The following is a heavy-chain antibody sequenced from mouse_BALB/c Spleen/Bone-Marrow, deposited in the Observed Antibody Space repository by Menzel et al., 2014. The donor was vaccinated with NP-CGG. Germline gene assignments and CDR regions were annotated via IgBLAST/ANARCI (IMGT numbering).Heavy chain of an antibody. Sequence: QVQLQQSGAELVKPGASVKLSCKASGYTFTSYYMYWVKQRPGHGLEWFGEINPSNGGTNFNEKFKNKATLTVDESSSTAYMQLSSLTSEDSAVYYCSRGRRDALDYWGQGTSVTVSS. V-gene: IGHV1S16*01. J-gene: IGHJ4*01. CDR1: GYTFTSYY. CDR2: INPSNGGT. CDR3: SRGRRDALDY.